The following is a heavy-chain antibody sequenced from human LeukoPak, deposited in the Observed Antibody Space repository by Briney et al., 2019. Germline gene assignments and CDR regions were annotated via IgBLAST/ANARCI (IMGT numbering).Heavy chain of an antibody. CDR2: ILGSGAGT. CDR3: ARDQTPVTMVRGGGMDV. J-gene: IGHJ6*04. D-gene: IGHD3-10*01. CDR1: GFTFRNYA. V-gene: IGHV3-23*01. Sequence: PGASLRLSCAASGFTFRNYAMSWVRQAPEKGLEWVLAILGSGAGTYYADSVKGRFTISRDNSKNTLYLQMNSLRAEDTAVYYCARDQTPVTMVRGGGMDVWGKGTTVTVSS.